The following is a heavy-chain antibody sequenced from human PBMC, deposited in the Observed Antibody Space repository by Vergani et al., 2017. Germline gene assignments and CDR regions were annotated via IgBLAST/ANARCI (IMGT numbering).Heavy chain of an antibody. V-gene: IGHV3-23*01. CDR1: GFTFSSYA. CDR3: AREGTVRGVTRSDAFDI. Sequence: EVQLLESGGGLVQPGGSLILSCAASGFTFSSYAMSWVRQAPGKGLEWVSAISGSGGSTYNADSVKGRFTISRDNSKNTLYLQMNSLRAEDTAVYYCAREGTVRGVTRSDAFDIWGQGTMVTVSS. D-gene: IGHD3-10*01. J-gene: IGHJ3*02. CDR2: ISGSGGST.